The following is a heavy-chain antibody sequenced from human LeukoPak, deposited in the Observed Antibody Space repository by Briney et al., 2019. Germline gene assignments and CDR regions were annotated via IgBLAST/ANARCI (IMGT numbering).Heavy chain of an antibody. V-gene: IGHV3-21*01. CDR3: ARRSGTTPADWFDP. J-gene: IGHJ5*02. CDR2: ISSSSSYI. CDR1: GFTFSSYS. D-gene: IGHD3-10*01. Sequence: GGSLRLSCAASGFTFSSYSMNWVRQAPGKGLEWVSSISSSSSYIYYADSVKGQFTISRDNAKNSLYLQMNSLRAEDTAVYYCARRSGTTPADWFDPWGQGTLVTVSS.